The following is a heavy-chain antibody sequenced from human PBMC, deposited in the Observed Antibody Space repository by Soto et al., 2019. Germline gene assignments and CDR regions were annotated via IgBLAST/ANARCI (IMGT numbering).Heavy chain of an antibody. D-gene: IGHD2-15*01. CDR2: MNPNGGNT. J-gene: IGHJ6*02. CDR1: GYTFTSYD. Sequence: QVQLVQSGAEVKKPGASVKVSCKASGYTFTSYDINWVRQATGQGLEWMGWMNPNGGNTGYAQKFQGRVTMTRNTSISTAYMELSSLRSEDTAVYYCARGQLVEVVVAATPRGMDVWGQGTTVTVSS. CDR3: ARGQLVEVVVAATPRGMDV. V-gene: IGHV1-8*01.